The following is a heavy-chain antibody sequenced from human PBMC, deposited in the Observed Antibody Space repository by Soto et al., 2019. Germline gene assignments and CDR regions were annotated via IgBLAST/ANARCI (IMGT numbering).Heavy chain of an antibody. J-gene: IGHJ4*02. V-gene: IGHV4-59*01. CDR3: VTGLKWRDLDY. Sequence: XATLSLTCTVSGGSISGYHWSWIRQPPGKGLEWIAYIHYTGSTNCNPSLKSRVTISVDTSKNQFSLRLSSVTAADTAVYYCVTGLKWRDLDYCGQRTPVTVTS. CDR2: IHYTGST. CDR1: GGSISGYH. D-gene: IGHD2-15*01.